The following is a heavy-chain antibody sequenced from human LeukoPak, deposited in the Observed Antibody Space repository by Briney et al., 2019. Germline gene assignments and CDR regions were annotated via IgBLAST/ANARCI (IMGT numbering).Heavy chain of an antibody. V-gene: IGHV4-39*01. CDR2: IYYSGST. CDR1: GGSISSSSYY. D-gene: IGHD1-26*01. Sequence: SETLSLTCTVSGGSISSSSYYWGWIRQPPGKGLEWIGSIYYSGSTYYNPSLKSRVTISVDTSKNQFSLKLSSVTAADTAVYYCARKKVGATSDYFDYWGQGTLVTVSS. J-gene: IGHJ4*02. CDR3: ARKKVGATSDYFDY.